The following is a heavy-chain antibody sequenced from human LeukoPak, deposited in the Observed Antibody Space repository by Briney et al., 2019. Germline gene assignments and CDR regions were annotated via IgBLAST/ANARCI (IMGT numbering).Heavy chain of an antibody. CDR3: ARVGSRTMVRGVVY. V-gene: IGHV4-31*01. Sequence: PSQTLSLTCTVSGGSLSSGGYYWSWIRQHPGKGLEWIGYIYYSGSTYYNPSLKSLVTISVDTSKNQFSLKLSSVTAADTAVYYGARVGSRTMVRGVVYWGQGTLVTVSS. J-gene: IGHJ4*02. CDR2: IYYSGST. CDR1: GGSLSSGGYY. D-gene: IGHD3-10*01.